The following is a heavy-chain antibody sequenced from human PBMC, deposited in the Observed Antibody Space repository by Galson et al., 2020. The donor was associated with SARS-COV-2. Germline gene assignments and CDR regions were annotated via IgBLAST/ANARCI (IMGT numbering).Heavy chain of an antibody. D-gene: IGHD2-2*01. J-gene: IGHJ4*02. Sequence: GGSLRLSCAASGFAFRRYWMNWVRQAPGKGLEWVAKINEDGGEKYYVDSVKGRFTISRDNAKNSLYLQLDSLRADDTAVYYCARGVALGYCASTNCYSFDYWGPGTLVTVSS. CDR1: GFAFRRYW. V-gene: IGHV3-7*01. CDR2: INEDGGEK. CDR3: ARGVALGYCASTNCYSFDY.